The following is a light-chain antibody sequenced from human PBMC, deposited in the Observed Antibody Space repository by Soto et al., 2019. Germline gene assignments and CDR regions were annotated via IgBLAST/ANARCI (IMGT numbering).Light chain of an antibody. CDR2: EVN. Sequence: QSALTQPPSASGSPGQSVTISCTGTSSDIGAYDYVSWYQQHPGKVPKLMIYEVNKRPSGVPDRFSASKSGNTASLTVSGLQAEDEAEYYCSAYGGANNFYVFGTGTKVTVL. J-gene: IGLJ1*01. CDR1: SSDIGAYDY. V-gene: IGLV2-8*01. CDR3: SAYGGANNFYV.